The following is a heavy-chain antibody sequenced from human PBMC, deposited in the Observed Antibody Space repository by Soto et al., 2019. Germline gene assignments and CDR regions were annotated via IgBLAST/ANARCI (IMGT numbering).Heavy chain of an antibody. Sequence: QVQLQESGPGLVKPSETLSLTCTVSGGSISSYYWTWIRQPPGKGLEWIGYMYYSGSTNYNPSPKSRVTISVDTSKNQFSLKLSSVTAADTAVYYCARRPGFGHAFDIWGQGTMVTVSS. D-gene: IGHD3-10*01. CDR2: MYYSGST. CDR1: GGSISSYY. V-gene: IGHV4-59*08. J-gene: IGHJ3*02. CDR3: ARRPGFGHAFDI.